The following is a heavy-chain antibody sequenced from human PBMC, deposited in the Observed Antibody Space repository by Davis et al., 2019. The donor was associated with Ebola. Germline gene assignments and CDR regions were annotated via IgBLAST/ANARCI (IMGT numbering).Heavy chain of an antibody. CDR2: SSTAGDT. V-gene: IGHV3-13*01. CDR3: ARGTGDPQFRGLFDL. CDR1: GFTFSGSA. J-gene: IGHJ2*01. Sequence: GGSLRLSCAASGFTFSGSAMHWVRHAAGKGLEWVSASSTAGDTYYLASVKGRFTISRESAKNSLYLQMNILRAEDTALYYCARGTGDPQFRGLFDLWGRGTLVTVSS. D-gene: IGHD3-10*01.